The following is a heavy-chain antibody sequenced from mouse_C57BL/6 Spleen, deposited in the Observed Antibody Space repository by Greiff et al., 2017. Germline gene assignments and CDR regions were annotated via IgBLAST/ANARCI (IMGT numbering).Heavy chain of an antibody. V-gene: IGHV1-80*01. CDR1: GYAFSSYW. J-gene: IGHJ2*01. D-gene: IGHD2-3*01. CDR2: IYPGDGDT. Sequence: QVHVKQSGAELVKPGASVKISCKASGYAFSSYWMNWVKQRPGKGLEWIGQIYPGDGDTNYNGKFKGKATLTADKSSSTAYMQLSSLTSEDSAVYFCARRGFYDGYFDYWGQGTTLTVSS. CDR3: ARRGFYDGYFDY.